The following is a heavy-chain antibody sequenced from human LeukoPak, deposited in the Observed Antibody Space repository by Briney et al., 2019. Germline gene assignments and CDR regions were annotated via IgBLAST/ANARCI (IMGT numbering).Heavy chain of an antibody. CDR3: AKDNSPYYYDDVGPDY. D-gene: IGHD3-22*01. V-gene: IGHV3-30*02. CDR2: IQYDASDK. Sequence: GGSLRLSCAASGFTFSRYGMHWVRQAPGKGLEWVAFIQYDASDKSYADSVKGRFTISRDNSKNTLYLQMNSLRAEDTAVYYCAKDNSPYYYDDVGPDYWGQGTLVTVSS. J-gene: IGHJ4*02. CDR1: GFTFSRYG.